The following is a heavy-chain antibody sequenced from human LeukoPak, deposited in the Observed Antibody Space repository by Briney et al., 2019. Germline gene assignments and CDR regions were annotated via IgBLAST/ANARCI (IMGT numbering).Heavy chain of an antibody. CDR2: ISGNSVTI. V-gene: IGHV3-23*01. Sequence: GGSLRLSCAASGFTFSIYAMSWVRQAPGQGLEWVSAISGNSVTIYYADSVKGRFTISRDNSKNTLYLQMYSLRAEDTAVYYCAKILSGTYSFDLWGQGTLVTVSS. CDR1: GFTFSIYA. J-gene: IGHJ4*02. CDR3: AKILSGTYSFDL. D-gene: IGHD1-26*01.